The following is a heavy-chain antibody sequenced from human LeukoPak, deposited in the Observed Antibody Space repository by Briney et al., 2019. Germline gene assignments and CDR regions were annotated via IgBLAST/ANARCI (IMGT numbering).Heavy chain of an antibody. J-gene: IGHJ4*02. CDR1: GFTFSDYY. CDR2: ISSSGNTR. CDR3: AWGGMAAFDS. Sequence: GGSLRLSCAASGFTFSDYYMSWIRQAPGKGLEWVAYISSSGNTRYYADSVKGRFTISRDNTKNSLYLQMNSLRAEDTAVYYCAWGGMAAFDSWGQGTLVTVSS. D-gene: IGHD3-16*01. V-gene: IGHV3-11*04.